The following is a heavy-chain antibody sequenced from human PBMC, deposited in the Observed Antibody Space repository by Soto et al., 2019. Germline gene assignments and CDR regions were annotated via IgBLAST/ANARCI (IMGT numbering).Heavy chain of an antibody. V-gene: IGHV3-23*01. CDR2: ISGSGGST. J-gene: IGHJ3*01. CDR1: GFTFSSYA. Sequence: PGGSLRLSCAASGFTFSSYAMSWVRQAPGKGLEWVSAISGSGGSTYYADSVKGRFTISRDNSKNTLYLQMNSLRAEDTAVYYCAKGRVTSYDFWSGTDAFDFWGQGTMVTVSS. CDR3: AKGRVTSYDFWSGTDAFDF. D-gene: IGHD3-3*01.